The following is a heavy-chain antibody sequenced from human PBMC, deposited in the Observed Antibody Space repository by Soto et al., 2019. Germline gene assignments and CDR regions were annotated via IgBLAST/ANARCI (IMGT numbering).Heavy chain of an antibody. D-gene: IGHD3-22*01. CDR1: GGSFSGYV. CDR2: IHHSGST. Sequence: SETLSLTCAVYGGSFSGYVWSWIRQPPGRGLEWIGEIHHSGSTNCNPSLKSRVTISVDTSKNQFSLKLSSVTAADTAVYYCARGYYYDSSGYSLLWYYWGQGTLVTVSS. V-gene: IGHV4-34*01. J-gene: IGHJ4*02. CDR3: ARGYYYDSSGYSLLWYY.